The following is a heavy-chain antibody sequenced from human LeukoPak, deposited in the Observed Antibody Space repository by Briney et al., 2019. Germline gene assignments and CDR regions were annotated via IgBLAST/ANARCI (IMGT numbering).Heavy chain of an antibody. V-gene: IGHV4-59*01. Sequence: SETLSLTCTVSGGSISSYYWSWIRQPPGKGLEWIGYIYYSGSTNYNPSLKSRVTISVDTSKNQFSLKLSSVTAVDTAVYYCARAVRGVTFSVDYWGQGTLVTVSS. D-gene: IGHD3-10*01. CDR1: GGSISSYY. J-gene: IGHJ4*02. CDR2: IYYSGST. CDR3: ARAVRGVTFSVDY.